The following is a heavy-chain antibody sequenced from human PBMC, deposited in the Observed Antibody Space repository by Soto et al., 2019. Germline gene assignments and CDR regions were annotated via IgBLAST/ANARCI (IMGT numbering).Heavy chain of an antibody. V-gene: IGHV3-13*01. D-gene: IGHD3-3*01. CDR2: IGTNADT. Sequence: EVQLVESGGVLIQRGGSLRLSCEASGFRFSDYDMHWVRQPPGKGLEWVSGIGTNADTHYSDSVKGRFTISRENDKNSLYLQMNSLKADDTAVYFCARGRPFWSDFYTDHWGQGTLLTVSS. CDR1: GFRFSDYD. CDR3: ARGRPFWSDFYTDH. J-gene: IGHJ1*01.